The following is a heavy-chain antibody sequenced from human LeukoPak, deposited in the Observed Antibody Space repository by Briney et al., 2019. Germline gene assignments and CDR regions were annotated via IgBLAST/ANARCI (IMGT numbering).Heavy chain of an antibody. J-gene: IGHJ4*02. V-gene: IGHV3-7*01. D-gene: IGHD2-15*01. CDR1: GFIFSNYW. Sequence: GGSLRLSCAASGFIFSNYWMSWVRQAPRKGLEWVANIKQDGSEKYYVDSVKGRFTISRDNAKNSVYMQMNSLRAEDTAVYSCARRRRYCSGDSCYQRTFDFWGQGTLVTVSS. CDR2: IKQDGSEK. CDR3: ARRRRYCSGDSCYQRTFDF.